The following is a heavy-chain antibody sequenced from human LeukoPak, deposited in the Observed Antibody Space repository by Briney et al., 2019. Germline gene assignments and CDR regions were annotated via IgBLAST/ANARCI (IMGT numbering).Heavy chain of an antibody. Sequence: ASVEVSCKASGYTFTNYAMNWVRQAPGQGLEWMGWINTNTGNPTYAQGFTGRFVFSLDTSVSTAYLQISSLKAEDTAVYYCASGERIFGVVGDMDVWGKGTTVTVSS. D-gene: IGHD3-3*01. CDR3: ASGERIFGVVGDMDV. V-gene: IGHV7-4-1*02. J-gene: IGHJ6*03. CDR2: INTNTGNP. CDR1: GYTFTNYA.